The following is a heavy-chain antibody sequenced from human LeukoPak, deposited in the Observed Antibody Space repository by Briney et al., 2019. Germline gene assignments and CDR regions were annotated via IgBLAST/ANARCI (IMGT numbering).Heavy chain of an antibody. J-gene: IGHJ3*02. Sequence: PGGSLRLSCAASGFTFSSYSMNWVRQAPGKGLEWVSSISSSSSYRYYGDSVKGRFTISRDNAKNSLFLQMNSLRAEDTAVYYCARDIGVRGYYYEEDAFDIWGQGTMVTVSS. V-gene: IGHV3-21*01. CDR3: ARDIGVRGYYYEEDAFDI. D-gene: IGHD3-22*01. CDR1: GFTFSSYS. CDR2: ISSSSSYR.